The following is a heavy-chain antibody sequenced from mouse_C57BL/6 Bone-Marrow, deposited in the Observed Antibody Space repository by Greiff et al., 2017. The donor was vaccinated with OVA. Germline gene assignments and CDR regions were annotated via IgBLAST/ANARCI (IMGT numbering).Heavy chain of an antibody. CDR2: IYPRSGNT. V-gene: IGHV1-81*01. D-gene: IGHD2-5*01. CDR3: ARWHYSNLYAMDY. Sequence: VKVVESGAELARPGASVKLSCKASGYTFTSYGISWVKQRTGQGLEWIGEIYPRSGNTYYNEKFKGKATLTADKSSSTAYMELRSLTSEDSAVYFCARWHYSNLYAMDYWGQGTSVTVSS. J-gene: IGHJ4*01. CDR1: GYTFTSYG.